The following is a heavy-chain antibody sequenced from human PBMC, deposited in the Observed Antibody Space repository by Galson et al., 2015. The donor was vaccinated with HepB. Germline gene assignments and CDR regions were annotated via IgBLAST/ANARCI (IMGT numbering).Heavy chain of an antibody. J-gene: IGHJ4*02. D-gene: IGHD2-2*01. CDR3: ARHPSSSFDD. Sequence: WVRQAPGKGLEWVANINQVGSEKNYVDSVRGRFTISRDNAKNSLFLQMNSLRAEDTGIYYCARHPSSSFDDWGLGTLVTVSS. CDR2: INQVGSEK. V-gene: IGHV3-7*01.